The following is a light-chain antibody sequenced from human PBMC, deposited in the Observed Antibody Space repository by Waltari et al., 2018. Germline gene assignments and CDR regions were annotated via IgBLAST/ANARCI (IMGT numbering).Light chain of an antibody. J-gene: IGKJ3*01. Sequence: DIVLTQSPSTLSLSPVERATLSCRATQIMSSSYIAWYQQKPGRAPRLLIYGASSRAAGIPDRFSGSGSGTDFTLTISRLEPEDFAVYYCQQYHAFGPGTKVDIK. CDR1: QIMSSSY. V-gene: IGKV3-20*01. CDR2: GAS. CDR3: QQYHA.